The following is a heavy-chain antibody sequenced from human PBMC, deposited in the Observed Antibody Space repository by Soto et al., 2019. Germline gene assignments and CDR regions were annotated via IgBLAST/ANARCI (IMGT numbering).Heavy chain of an antibody. CDR3: VRDSGRGFYFDY. CDR2: IRNRPNSYTT. V-gene: IGHV3-72*01. D-gene: IGHD3-10*01. J-gene: IGHJ4*02. CDR1: GFTFSDHY. Sequence: EVQLVESGGGLVQPGGSLRLSCAASGFTFSDHYMDWVRQAPGKGLEWVGRIRNRPNSYTTQYAASVKGRFAVLRDDSENLVHLQMNDLKTEDTAVYYCVRDSGRGFYFDYWGQGAQVTVSS.